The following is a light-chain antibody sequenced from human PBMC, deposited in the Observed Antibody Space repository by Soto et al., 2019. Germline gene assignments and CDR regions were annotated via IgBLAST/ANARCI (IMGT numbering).Light chain of an antibody. V-gene: IGKV3-20*01. J-gene: IGKJ5*01. CDR2: GAS. CDR3: QKYDNSPIN. Sequence: PGERASLSCGASQSISSSFLAWYQQKPGQAPRLLIYGASSRATGIPDRFSGTGSETDFTLTISRLEPEDFAVYYCQKYDNSPINCGQGTQLEIK. CDR1: QSISSSF.